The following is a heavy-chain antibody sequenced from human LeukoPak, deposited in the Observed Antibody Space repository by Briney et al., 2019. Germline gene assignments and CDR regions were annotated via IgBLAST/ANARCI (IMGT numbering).Heavy chain of an antibody. Sequence: GCSMRLSWAASGFSFSDYHMNWVSQAPGKGLEWVSYIGPGGGATFFADSVKGRFTISTDSAKNSLYLQMNSLTADDTAVYYCASGRDILVAGPGGYFDYWGQGTLVTVSS. V-gene: IGHV3-11*01. CDR2: IGPGGGAT. CDR3: ASGRDILVAGPGGYFDY. D-gene: IGHD6-19*01. CDR1: GFSFSDYH. J-gene: IGHJ4*02.